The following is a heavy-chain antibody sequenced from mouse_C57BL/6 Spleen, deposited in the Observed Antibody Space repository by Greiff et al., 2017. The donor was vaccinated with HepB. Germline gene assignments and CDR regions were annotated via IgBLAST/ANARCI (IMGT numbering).Heavy chain of an antibody. CDR3: ARGGSSWYFDV. J-gene: IGHJ1*03. D-gene: IGHD1-1*01. V-gene: IGHV1-50*01. Sequence: VQLQQPEAELVKPGASVKLSCKASGYTFTSYWMQWVKQRPGQGLEWIGEIDPSDSYTNYNQKFKGKATLTVDTSSSTAYMQLSSLTSEDSAVYYCARGGSSWYFDVWGTGTTVTVSS. CDR1: GYTFTSYW. CDR2: IDPSDSYT.